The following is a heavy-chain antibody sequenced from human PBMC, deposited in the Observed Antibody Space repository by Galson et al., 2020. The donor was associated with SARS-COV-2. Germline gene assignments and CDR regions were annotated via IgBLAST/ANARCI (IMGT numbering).Heavy chain of an antibody. V-gene: IGHV1-2*02. CDR1: GYTFTGYY. Sequence: ASVKVSCKASGYTFTGYYMHWVRQAPGQGLEWMGWINPNSGGTNYAQKFQGRVTMTRDTSISTAYMELSRLRSDDTAVYYCASGDYVRGYYYGMDVWGQGTTVTVSS. CDR3: ASGDYVRGYYYGMDV. CDR2: INPNSGGT. J-gene: IGHJ6*02. D-gene: IGHD4-17*01.